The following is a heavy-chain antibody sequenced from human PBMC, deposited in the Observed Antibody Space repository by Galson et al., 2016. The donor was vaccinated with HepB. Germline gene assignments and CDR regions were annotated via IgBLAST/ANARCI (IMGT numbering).Heavy chain of an antibody. CDR1: GGTCSTFA. CDR3: ARGGRGGGFDS. CDR2: IIPVFGTT. V-gene: IGHV1-69*06. Sequence: SVKVSCKASGGTCSTFAISWVRQAPGQGLEYMGGIIPVFGTTNYAQKFQGRVTITADKSASTAYMELSSLRSDDTAIYYCARGGRGGGFDSWGQGTLVTVSS. J-gene: IGHJ4*02. D-gene: IGHD3-16*01.